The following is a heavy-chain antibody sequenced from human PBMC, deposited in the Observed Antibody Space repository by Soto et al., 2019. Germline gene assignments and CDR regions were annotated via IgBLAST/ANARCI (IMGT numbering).Heavy chain of an antibody. CDR1: GYSFTSYW. J-gene: IGHJ6*02. CDR3: ARRGRGRTEYYYYGMDV. V-gene: IGHV5-51*01. Sequence: GESLKISCKGSGYSFTSYWIGWVRQMPGKDLEWMGIIYPGDSDTRYSPSFQVQVTISADRSISTAYLQWSSLKASDTAMYYCARRGRGRTEYYYYGMDVWGQGTKGTVSS. D-gene: IGHD3-10*01. CDR2: IYPGDSDT.